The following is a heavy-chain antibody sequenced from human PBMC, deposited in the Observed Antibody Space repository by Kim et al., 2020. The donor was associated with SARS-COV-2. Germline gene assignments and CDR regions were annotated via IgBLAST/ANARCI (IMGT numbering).Heavy chain of an antibody. CDR1: GFTFSSYG. Sequence: GGSLRLSCAASGFTFSSYGMHWVRQAPGKGLEWVAVISYDGSNKYYADSVKGRFTISRDNSKNTLYLQMNSLRAEDTAVYYCAKGIVGATHDAFDIWGQGPMVTVSS. D-gene: IGHD1-26*01. CDR2: ISYDGSNK. V-gene: IGHV3-30*18. CDR3: AKGIVGATHDAFDI. J-gene: IGHJ3*02.